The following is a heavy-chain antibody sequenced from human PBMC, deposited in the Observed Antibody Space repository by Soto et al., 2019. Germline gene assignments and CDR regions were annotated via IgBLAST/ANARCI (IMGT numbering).Heavy chain of an antibody. V-gene: IGHV1-69*02. CDR1: GGTFSSYT. CDR2: IIPILGIA. Sequence: QVQLVQSGAEVKKPGSSVKVSCKASGGTFSSYTISWVRQAPGQGLEWMGRIIPILGIANYAQKFQGRVTITADKSPSTAYMELSSLRSEDTAVYYCARGGPYSSRELWGQGTLVTVSS. J-gene: IGHJ4*02. CDR3: ARGGPYSSREL. D-gene: IGHD6-13*01.